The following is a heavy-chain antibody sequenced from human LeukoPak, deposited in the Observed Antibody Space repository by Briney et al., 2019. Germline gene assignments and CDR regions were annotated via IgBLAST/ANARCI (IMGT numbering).Heavy chain of an antibody. CDR1: GYSFTSYW. J-gene: IGHJ4*02. V-gene: IGHV5-10-1*01. CDR2: IDPSDSYT. CDR3: ARLRPPYYYGSGSYHPLDY. Sequence: GESLRISCKGSGYSFTSYWISWVRQMPGKGLEWMGRIDPSDSYTNYSPSFQGHVTISADKSISTAYLQWSSLKASDTAMYYCARLRPPYYYGSGSYHPLDYWGQGTLVTVSS. D-gene: IGHD3-10*01.